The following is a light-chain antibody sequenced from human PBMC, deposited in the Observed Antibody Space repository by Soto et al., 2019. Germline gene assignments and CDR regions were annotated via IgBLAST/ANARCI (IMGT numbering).Light chain of an antibody. J-gene: IGKJ5*01. CDR3: QHFGDSPIT. CDR1: QSVSSSY. Sequence: EIVMTQSPATLSVSPGERATLSCRASQSVSSSYLAWYQQKPGQAPRLLIYSASTRATGIPDRFSGTGSGTDFTLTISRLEPEDFAVYYCQHFGDSPITFGQGTRLEI. CDR2: SAS. V-gene: IGKV3-20*01.